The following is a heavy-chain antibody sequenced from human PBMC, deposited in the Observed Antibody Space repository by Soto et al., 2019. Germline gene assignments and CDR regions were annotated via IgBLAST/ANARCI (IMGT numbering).Heavy chain of an antibody. CDR2: IYYSGTT. CDR1: GCSISNYY. V-gene: IGHV4-59*12. CDR3: ARGYGRSFDY. Sequence: SETLSVTCTVSGCSISNYYWTWIRQPPGKGLQWIGYIYYSGTTNYNPSLKSRVTISVDTSKNQFSLKLSSVTAADTAIYYCARGYGRSFDYWGEGTLVTV. D-gene: IGHD5-18*01. J-gene: IGHJ4*02.